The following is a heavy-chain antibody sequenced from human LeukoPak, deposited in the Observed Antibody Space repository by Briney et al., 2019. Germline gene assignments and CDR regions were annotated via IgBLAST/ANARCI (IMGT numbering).Heavy chain of an antibody. CDR2: IYHSGST. D-gene: IGHD6-19*01. CDR3: ASTATIAVAGGGYFQH. CDR1: GGSISSGGYY. Sequence: SQTLSLTCTVSGGSISSGGYYWSWIRQPPGKGLEWIGYIYHSGSTYYSPSLKSRVTISVDTSKNQFSLKLSSVTAADTAVYYCASTATIAVAGGGYFQHWGQGTLVTVSS. J-gene: IGHJ1*01. V-gene: IGHV4-30-2*05.